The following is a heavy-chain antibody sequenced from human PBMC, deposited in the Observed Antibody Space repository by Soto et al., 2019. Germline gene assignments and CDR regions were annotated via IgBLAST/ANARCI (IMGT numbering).Heavy chain of an antibody. Sequence: SVKVSCKASGGTFSSYAISWVRQAPGQGLEWMGGIIPIFGTANYAQKFQGRVTITADESTSTAYMELSSLRSEETAVYYCAREEYSSGWYHYNYYYYGMDVCGQGTTVTVSS. J-gene: IGHJ6*02. CDR2: IIPIFGTA. CDR3: AREEYSSGWYHYNYYYYGMDV. CDR1: GGTFSSYA. V-gene: IGHV1-69*13. D-gene: IGHD6-19*01.